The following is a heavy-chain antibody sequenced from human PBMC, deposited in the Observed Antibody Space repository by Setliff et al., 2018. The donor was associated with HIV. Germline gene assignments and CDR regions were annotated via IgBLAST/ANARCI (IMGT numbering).Heavy chain of an antibody. Sequence: ASVKVSCKASGGTFSSYAISWVRQATGQGLEWMGGIIPIFGTANYAQKFQGRVTITTHESTSTAYMELSSLRSEDTAVYYCARDFGGYCSSMSCPGLFDPWGQGTLVTVSS. CDR3: ARDFGGYCSSMSCPGLFDP. CDR2: IIPIFGTA. J-gene: IGHJ5*02. V-gene: IGHV1-69*05. D-gene: IGHD2-2*01. CDR1: GGTFSSYA.